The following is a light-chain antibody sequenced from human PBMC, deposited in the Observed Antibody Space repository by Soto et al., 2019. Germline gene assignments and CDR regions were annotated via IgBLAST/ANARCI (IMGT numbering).Light chain of an antibody. CDR1: SSDVGDYDF. V-gene: IGLV2-14*01. J-gene: IGLJ2*01. CDR3: SSFTSTSTLVV. Sequence: QSVLTQPASVSGSPGQSSTISCTGSSSDVGDYDFVSWYQQHPGKAPKLIIYEVSDRPSGVSNRFSGSKSGNTASLTISGLQAEDDAHYYCSSFTSTSTLVVFGGGTKLTVL. CDR2: EVS.